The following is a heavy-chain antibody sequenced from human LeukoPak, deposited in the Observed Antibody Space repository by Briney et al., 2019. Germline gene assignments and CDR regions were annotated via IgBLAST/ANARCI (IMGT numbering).Heavy chain of an antibody. J-gene: IGHJ4*02. V-gene: IGHV4-34*01. CDR2: INHSGAT. CDR3: ARGSPAAAGSLDY. CDR1: GESFSGFY. Sequence: SQTLSLTCAVYGESFSGFYWSWICQPPGRGLEWIGEINHSGATNCNPSLKSRVTISVDTSKNQFSLKLSSITAADTAVYYCARGSPAAAGSLDYWGQGNLVTASS. D-gene: IGHD6-13*01.